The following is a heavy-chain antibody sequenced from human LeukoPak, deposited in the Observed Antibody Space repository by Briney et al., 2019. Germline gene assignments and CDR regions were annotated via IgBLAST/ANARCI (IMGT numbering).Heavy chain of an antibody. CDR2: MNPNSGNT. CDR3: AKSGGPSLYYYYYMDV. V-gene: IGHV1-8*01. J-gene: IGHJ6*03. CDR1: GYTFTSYD. D-gene: IGHD3-10*01. Sequence: ASVKVSCKASGYTFTSYDINWVRQAAGQGREWMGWMNPNSGNTGYAQKFQGRVTMTRNTSISTAYMELSSLRSEDTAVYYCAKSGGPSLYYYYYMDVWGKGTTVTISS.